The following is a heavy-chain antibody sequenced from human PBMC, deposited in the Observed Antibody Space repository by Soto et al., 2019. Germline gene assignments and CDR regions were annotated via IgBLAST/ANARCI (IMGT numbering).Heavy chain of an antibody. CDR3: ARVGGLYSYYGLDV. Sequence: SETLSLTCTVSGGSISSGDYYWSWIRQPPGKGLEWIGYIYYSGSTYYNPSLKSRVTVSVDTSKNQFSLKLSSVTAADTAVYYCARVGGLYSYYGLDVWGQGTTVTVSS. CDR2: IYYSGST. V-gene: IGHV4-30-4*01. J-gene: IGHJ6*02. CDR1: GGSISSGDYY.